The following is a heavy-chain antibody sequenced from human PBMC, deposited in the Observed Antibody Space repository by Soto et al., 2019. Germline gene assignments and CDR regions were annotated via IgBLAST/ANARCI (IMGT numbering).Heavy chain of an antibody. V-gene: IGHV3-13*01. CDR1: GFTFSSYD. CDR3: ARVFYDSSGYYYDY. D-gene: IGHD3-22*01. Sequence: GGSLRLSCAASGFTFSSYDMHWVRQATGKGLEWVSAIDTAGDTYYPGSVKGRFTISRENAKNSLYLQMNSLRAEDTAVYYCARVFYDSSGYYYDYWGQGTLVTVSS. CDR2: IDTAGDT. J-gene: IGHJ4*02.